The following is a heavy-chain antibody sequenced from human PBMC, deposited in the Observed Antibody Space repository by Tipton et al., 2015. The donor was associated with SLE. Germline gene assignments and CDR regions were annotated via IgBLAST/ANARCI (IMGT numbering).Heavy chain of an antibody. V-gene: IGHV4-59*01. CDR2: IYYSGST. J-gene: IGHJ4*02. CDR3: ARWPPPETMVSNWGFDY. CDR1: GGSISSYY. Sequence: LRLSCTVSGGSISSYYWSWIRQPPGKGLEWIGYIYYSGSTNYNPSLKSRVTISVDTSKNQFSLKLSSVTAADTAVYYCARWPPPETMVSNWGFDYWGQGTLVTVSS. D-gene: IGHD4/OR15-4a*01.